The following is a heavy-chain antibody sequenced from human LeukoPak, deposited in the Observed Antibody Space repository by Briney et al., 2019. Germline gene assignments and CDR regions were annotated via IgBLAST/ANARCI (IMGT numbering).Heavy chain of an antibody. Sequence: GRSLRLSCAASGFTFSSYAMHWVRQAPGKGLEWVAVISYDGSNKYYADSVKGRFTISRDNSKNTLYLQMNSLRAEDTAVYYCAREVGGYYGSGSYYNEGHYCYYGMDVWGQGTTVTVSS. D-gene: IGHD3-10*01. CDR3: AREVGGYYGSGSYYNEGHYCYYGMDV. CDR2: ISYDGSNK. V-gene: IGHV3-30*04. J-gene: IGHJ6*02. CDR1: GFTFSSYA.